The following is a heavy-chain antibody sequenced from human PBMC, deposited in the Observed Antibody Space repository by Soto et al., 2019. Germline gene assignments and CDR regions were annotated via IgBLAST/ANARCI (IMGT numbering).Heavy chain of an antibody. J-gene: IGHJ4*02. V-gene: IGHV3-53*01. CDR3: VGDPWSASY. CDR2: IYSADYT. CDR1: GLTVSRDY. D-gene: IGHD3-3*01. Sequence: LRLSCAVSGLTVSRDYMSWVRQAPGKGLEWVSVIYSADYTYYADPVKGRFTISRDISKNTLYLQMNSLRAEDTAIYYCVGDPWSASYWGQGTLVTVSS.